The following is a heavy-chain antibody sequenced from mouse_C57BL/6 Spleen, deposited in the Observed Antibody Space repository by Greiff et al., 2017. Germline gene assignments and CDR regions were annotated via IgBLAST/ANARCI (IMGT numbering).Heavy chain of an antibody. D-gene: IGHD1-1*02. CDR2: IYPGSGNT. CDR1: GYTFTDYY. CDR3: ARAGGLSPYYFDY. J-gene: IGHJ2*01. Sequence: QVQLQQSGAELVRPGASVKLSCKASGYTFTDYYINWVKQRPGQGLEWIARIYPGSGNTYYNGKVKGKATLTAEKSSSTAYMQLSSLTSEDSAVYFCARAGGLSPYYFDYWGQGTTLTVSS. V-gene: IGHV1-76*01.